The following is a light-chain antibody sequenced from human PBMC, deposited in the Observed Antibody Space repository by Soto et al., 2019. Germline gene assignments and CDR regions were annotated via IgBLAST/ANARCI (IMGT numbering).Light chain of an antibody. CDR1: QSVRNTY. V-gene: IGKV3-15*01. Sequence: EIVMTQSPDTLSVSPGERATLSCRASQSVRNTYLAWYQQKPGQAPSILISGVSTRAAGIPARFSGSGSGTEFTLTISSLQSEDFAVSDCQQYGDWPLTFGGGTKVEIK. CDR2: GVS. J-gene: IGKJ4*01. CDR3: QQYGDWPLT.